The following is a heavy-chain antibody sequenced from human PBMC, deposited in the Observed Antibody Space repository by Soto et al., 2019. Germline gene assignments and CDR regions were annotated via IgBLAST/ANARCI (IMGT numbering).Heavy chain of an antibody. J-gene: IGHJ5*02. D-gene: IGHD3-10*01. CDR2: IYYSGST. Sequence: VSLTCTVSGGSISSYYWSWIRQPPGKGLEWIGYIYYSGSTNYNPSLKSRVTISVDTSKNQFSLKLSSVTAADTAVYYCARRGITSSPAFSPWGQGTLVTVSS. CDR3: ARRGITSSPAFSP. CDR1: GGSISSYY. V-gene: IGHV4-59*12.